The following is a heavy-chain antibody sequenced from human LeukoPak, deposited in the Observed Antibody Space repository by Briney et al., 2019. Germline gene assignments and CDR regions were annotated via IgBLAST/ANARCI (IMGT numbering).Heavy chain of an antibody. Sequence: PGGSLRLSCAASGFTFSSSWMTWVRQAPGKRLEWVANIKQDGSEEYYVDSVKGRFTISRDNAKNSLYLQMNNLRAEDTAVYYCARDPYESSGSYYAAFDIWGQGTMVAVSS. CDR2: IKQDGSEE. D-gene: IGHD3-22*01. V-gene: IGHV3-7*01. J-gene: IGHJ3*02. CDR3: ARDPYESSGSYYAAFDI. CDR1: GFTFSSSW.